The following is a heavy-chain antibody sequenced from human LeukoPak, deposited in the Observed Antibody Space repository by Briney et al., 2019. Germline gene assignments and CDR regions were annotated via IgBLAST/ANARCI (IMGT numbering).Heavy chain of an antibody. J-gene: IGHJ5*01. CDR1: GFTFSNYA. CDR3: AKPISGGLAVTADWFHP. D-gene: IGHD6-19*01. CDR2: INANSGTT. V-gene: IGHV3-23*01. Sequence: PGGSLRLSCAASGFTFSNYAMSWVRQPPGEGLEWVSTINANSGTTSYAASVRGRFTISRDNSKNTLYLQLNTLRADDTATYYCAKPISGGLAVTADWFHPWGQGTLVVVSS.